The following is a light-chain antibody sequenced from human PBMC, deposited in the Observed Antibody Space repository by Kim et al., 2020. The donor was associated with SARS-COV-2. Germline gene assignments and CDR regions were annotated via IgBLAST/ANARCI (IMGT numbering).Light chain of an antibody. CDR1: SSNSRSNH. Sequence: GQMVTTSCSRSSSNSRSNHVYWFQQHPGTAPKLLIFRTNQRPSGVPDRFSGSKSGTSASLAISGRRSEDEDDYYCAAWDDSLSTPVFGGGTQLTVL. J-gene: IGLJ3*02. CDR2: RTN. CDR3: AAWDDSLSTPV. V-gene: IGLV1-47*01.